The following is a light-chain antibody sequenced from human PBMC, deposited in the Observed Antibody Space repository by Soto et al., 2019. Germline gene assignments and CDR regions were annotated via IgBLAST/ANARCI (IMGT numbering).Light chain of an antibody. Sequence: EIVLTQSPVTLSLSPGERATLSCRASQSVSSSYLAWYQQTPGQAPRLIIYGASSSATGIPDRFSGSGSGTDFTLTISRLEPEDFAVSYFQQYCSSPPYTFGQGTKLEIK. CDR2: GAS. CDR3: QQYCSSPPYT. CDR1: QSVSSSY. J-gene: IGKJ2*01. V-gene: IGKV3-20*01.